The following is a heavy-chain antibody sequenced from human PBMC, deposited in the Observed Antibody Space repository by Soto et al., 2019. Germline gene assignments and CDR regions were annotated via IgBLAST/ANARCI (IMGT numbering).Heavy chain of an antibody. Sequence: SETLSLTCTVSGGSISSYYWSWIRQPPGKGLEWIGYIYYSGSTNYNPSLKSRVTISVDTSKNQFSLKLSSVTAADTAVYYCAGPYGSGSSLFHWGQGTLVTVSS. D-gene: IGHD3-10*01. J-gene: IGHJ4*02. V-gene: IGHV4-59*01. CDR1: GGSISSYY. CDR3: AGPYGSGSSLFH. CDR2: IYYSGST.